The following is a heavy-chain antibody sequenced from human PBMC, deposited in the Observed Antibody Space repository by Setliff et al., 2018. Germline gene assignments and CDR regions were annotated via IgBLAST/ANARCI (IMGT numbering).Heavy chain of an antibody. Sequence: VGSLRLSCVASGLIFSNNWMSWVRQAPGRGLEWVSSFSGDYNNTYYKDSVKGRFTISRDNSKNTLHLQMNSLKDEDTALYYCARRGDSGGFDSWGQGTLVTVSS. V-gene: IGHV3-23*01. D-gene: IGHD3-22*01. CDR1: GLIFSNNW. J-gene: IGHJ4*02. CDR2: FSGDYNNT. CDR3: ARRGDSGGFDS.